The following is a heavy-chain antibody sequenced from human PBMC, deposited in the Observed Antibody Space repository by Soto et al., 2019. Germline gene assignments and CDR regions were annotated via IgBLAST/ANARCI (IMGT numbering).Heavy chain of an antibody. D-gene: IGHD3-10*01. J-gene: IGHJ6*03. CDR1: GFTVSSNY. CDR3: ASSSVWFGELLTHPYYYYYYYMDV. Sequence: EVQLVESGGGLVQPGGSLRLSCAASGFTVSSNYMSWVRQAPGKGLEWVSVIYSGGSTYYADSVKGRFTISRDNSKNTLYLQMNSLRAEDTAVYYCASSSVWFGELLTHPYYYYYYYMDVWGKGTTVTVSS. V-gene: IGHV3-66*01. CDR2: IYSGGST.